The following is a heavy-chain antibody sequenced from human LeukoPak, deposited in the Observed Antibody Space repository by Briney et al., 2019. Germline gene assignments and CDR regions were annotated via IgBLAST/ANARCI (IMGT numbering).Heavy chain of an antibody. V-gene: IGHV3-49*03. Sequence: GGSLRLSCTGSGFTFGDYAMSWFRQAPGKGLEWVGFIRSKAYGGTTEYAASVKDRFTISRDDSKSIAYLQIDSLKTEDTAVYYCTRGGVEPAAVGWFDPWGQGTLVTVSS. D-gene: IGHD2-2*01. CDR1: GFTFGDYA. CDR3: TRGGVEPAAVGWFDP. J-gene: IGHJ5*02. CDR2: IRSKAYGGTT.